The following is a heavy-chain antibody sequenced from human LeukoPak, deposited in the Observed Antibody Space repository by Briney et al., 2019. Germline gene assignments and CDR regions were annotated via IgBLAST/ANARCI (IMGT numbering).Heavy chain of an antibody. CDR2: IYYSGNT. D-gene: IGHD3-16*02. Sequence: PSEPLSLTCTVSGGSISSSSYYWGWIRQPPGKGLEWIGSIYYSGNTYYNPSLKSRVTISVDTSKNQFSLKLSSVTAADTAVYYCARTYYDYVWGSYRYDWFDPWGQGTLVTVSS. V-gene: IGHV4-39*01. J-gene: IGHJ5*02. CDR1: GGSISSSSYY. CDR3: ARTYYDYVWGSYRYDWFDP.